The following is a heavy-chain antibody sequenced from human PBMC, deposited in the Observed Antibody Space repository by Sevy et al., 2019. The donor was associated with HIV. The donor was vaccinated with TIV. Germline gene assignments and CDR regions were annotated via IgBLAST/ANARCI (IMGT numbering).Heavy chain of an antibody. CDR3: TREMYSSFYYYGMDV. J-gene: IGHJ6*02. CDR2: IRSKANSYAT. D-gene: IGHD6-6*01. V-gene: IGHV3-73*01. CDR1: GFTFSGSA. Sequence: GGSLRLSCAASGFTFSGSAMHWVRQASGKGLEWVGRIRSKANSYATAYGASVKGRFTISRDDSKNTAYLQMNSLKTEDTAVYYCTREMYSSFYYYGMDVWGQGTTVTVSS.